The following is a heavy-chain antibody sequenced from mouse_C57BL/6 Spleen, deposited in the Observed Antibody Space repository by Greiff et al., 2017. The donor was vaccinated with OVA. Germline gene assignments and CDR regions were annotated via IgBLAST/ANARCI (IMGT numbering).Heavy chain of an antibody. CDR1: GFTFSNYW. D-gene: IGHD1-2*01. CDR3: TGDTTAYAMDY. Sequence: EVKVIESGGGLVQPGGSMKLSCVASGFTFSNYWMNWVRQSPEKGLEWVAQIRLKSDNYATHYAESVKGRFTISRDDSKSSVYLQMNNLRAEDTGIDYCTGDTTAYAMDYWGQGTSVTVSS. J-gene: IGHJ4*01. V-gene: IGHV6-3*01. CDR2: IRLKSDNYAT.